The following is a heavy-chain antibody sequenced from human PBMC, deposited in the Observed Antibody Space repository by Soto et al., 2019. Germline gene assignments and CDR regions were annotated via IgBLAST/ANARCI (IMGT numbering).Heavy chain of an antibody. CDR2: IDEDGSEY. D-gene: IGHD1-1*01. CDR1: GFTFSSYW. J-gene: IGHJ4*02. V-gene: IGHV3-7*01. Sequence: PGGSLRLSCAASGFTFSSYWMNWVRQAPGKGLEWVASIDEDGSEYNDAESVRGRFTISRDNAKNTLYLQMNSLRAADTAVYYCARTGDGHHDFLDYWGQGILVTVSS. CDR3: ARTGDGHHDFLDY.